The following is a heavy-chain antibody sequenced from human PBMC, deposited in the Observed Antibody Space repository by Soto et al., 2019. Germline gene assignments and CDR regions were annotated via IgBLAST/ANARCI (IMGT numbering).Heavy chain of an antibody. CDR3: ARLTLTTVTTWIDY. CDR2: IYYSGST. Sequence: QLQLQESGPGLVKPSETLSLTCTVSGGSISSSSYYWGWIRQPPGKGLEWIGSIYYSGSTYYNPSLKSRVTISVDTSKNQFSLELSSVTAADTAVYYCARLTLTTVTTWIDYWGQGTLVTVSS. J-gene: IGHJ4*02. D-gene: IGHD4-17*01. CDR1: GGSISSSSYY. V-gene: IGHV4-39*01.